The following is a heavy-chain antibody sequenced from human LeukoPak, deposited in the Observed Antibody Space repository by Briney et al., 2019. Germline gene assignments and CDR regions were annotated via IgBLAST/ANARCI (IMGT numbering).Heavy chain of an antibody. CDR3: ARGRRDYGDYHH. J-gene: IGHJ1*01. D-gene: IGHD4-17*01. Sequence: GASVKVSCKASGYTFTSYGISWMRQAPGQGLEWMGWISAYNGNTNYAQKLQGRLTVTTDTSTSTVYMELRSLRSDDTAVYYCARGRRDYGDYHHWGQGTLVTVSS. V-gene: IGHV1-18*01. CDR1: GYTFTSYG. CDR2: ISAYNGNT.